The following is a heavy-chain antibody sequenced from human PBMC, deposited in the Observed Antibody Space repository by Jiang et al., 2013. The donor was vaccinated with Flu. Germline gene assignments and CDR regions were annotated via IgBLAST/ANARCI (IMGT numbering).Heavy chain of an antibody. V-gene: IGHV1-69*01. CDR2: IVPIFGSP. CDR1: GGSFSTNA. CDR3: AKGGGIVGRKGYMDV. Sequence: SSVKVSCKASGGSFSTNALNWVRQAPGQGLEWMGGIVPIFGSPNYAQKFQGRVSITADESTSTGYMELRSLRYEDTAVYYCAKGGGIVGRKGYMDVWGKGTAVTVSS. D-gene: IGHD1-26*01. J-gene: IGHJ6*03.